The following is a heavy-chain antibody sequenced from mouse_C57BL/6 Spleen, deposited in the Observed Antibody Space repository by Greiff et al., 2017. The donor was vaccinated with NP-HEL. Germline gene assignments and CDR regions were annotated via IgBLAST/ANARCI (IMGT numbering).Heavy chain of an antibody. J-gene: IGHJ4*01. D-gene: IGHD2-5*01. CDR1: GFSFNTYA. CDR2: IRSKSNNYAT. Sequence: EVQRVESGGGLVQPKGSLKLSCAASGFSFNTYAMNWVRQAPGKGLEWVARIRSKSNNYATYYADSVKDRFTISRDDSESMLYLQMNNLKTEDTAMYYCVRQSYSNYVGAMDYWGQGTSVTVSS. V-gene: IGHV10-1*01. CDR3: VRQSYSNYVGAMDY.